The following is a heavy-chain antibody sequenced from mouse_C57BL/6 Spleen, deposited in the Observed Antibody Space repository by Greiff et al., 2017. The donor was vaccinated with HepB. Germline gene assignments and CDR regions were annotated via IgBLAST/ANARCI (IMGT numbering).Heavy chain of an antibody. J-gene: IGHJ4*01. V-gene: IGHV5-4*03. CDR3: ANYDYDVSAMDY. CDR1: GFTFSSYA. CDR2: ISDGGSYT. Sequence: EVKLMESGGGLVKPGGSLKLSCAASGFTFSSYAMSWVHQTPEKRLEWVATISDGGSYTYYPDNVKGRFTISRDNAKNNLYLQMSHLKSEDTAMYYCANYDYDVSAMDYWGQGTSVTVSS. D-gene: IGHD2-4*01.